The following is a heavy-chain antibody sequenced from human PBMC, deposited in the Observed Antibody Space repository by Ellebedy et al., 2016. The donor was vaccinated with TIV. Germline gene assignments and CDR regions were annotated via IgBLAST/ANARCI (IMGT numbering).Heavy chain of an antibody. J-gene: IGHJ4*02. D-gene: IGHD1-26*01. CDR2: ILYDGSNK. CDR3: ARGGDRPGSIVGATGQFDY. Sequence: PGGSLRLSCVASGFTFSSYGMHWVRQAPGKGLEWVAVILYDGSNKYYADSVKGRFTISRDNSKNTLYLQMNSLRAEDTAVYYCARGGDRPGSIVGATGQFDYWGQGTLVTVSS. CDR1: GFTFSSYG. V-gene: IGHV3-33*08.